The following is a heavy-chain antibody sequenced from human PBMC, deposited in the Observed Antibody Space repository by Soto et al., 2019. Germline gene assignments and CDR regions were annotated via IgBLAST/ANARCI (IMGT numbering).Heavy chain of an antibody. Sequence: QVQLVQSGAEVKKPGASVKVSCKASGYTFTSYGISRVRQAPGQGLEWMGWISAYNGNTNYAQKLQGRVTMTTDTSTSTAYMELRSLRSDDTAVYYCARGPETHYDFWSGYSFDYWGQGTLVTVSS. J-gene: IGHJ4*02. CDR1: GYTFTSYG. V-gene: IGHV1-18*04. D-gene: IGHD3-3*01. CDR2: ISAYNGNT. CDR3: ARGPETHYDFWSGYSFDY.